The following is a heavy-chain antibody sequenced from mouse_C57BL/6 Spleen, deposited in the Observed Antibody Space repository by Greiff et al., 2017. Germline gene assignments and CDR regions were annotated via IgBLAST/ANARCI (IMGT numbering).Heavy chain of an antibody. CDR1: GYTFTSST. J-gene: IGHJ1*03. CDR2: INPSSGYT. V-gene: IGHV1-4*01. Sequence: VQLQQSGAELARPGASVKMSCKASGYTFTSSTMHWVKQRPGQGLEWIGYINPSSGYTKYNQKFKDKATLTADQSSRTAYMQLSSLRSEDSAVYYCARGKEYFDVGGTGTTVTVSS. CDR3: ARGKEYFDV.